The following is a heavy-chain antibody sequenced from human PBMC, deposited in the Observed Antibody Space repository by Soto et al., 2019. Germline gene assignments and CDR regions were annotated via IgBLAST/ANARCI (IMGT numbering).Heavy chain of an antibody. CDR3: CRGTTWPWEGCFFHCVDV. D-gene: IGHD2-2*01. CDR1: GCSFTNDY. CDR2: IDPSDSYT. J-gene: IGHJ6*02. Sequence: PGESLKISCKGSGCSFTNDYIIWERQMPGKGLEWMGRIDPSDSYTNYSPSFQGHVTISPDKSFNTAYLQWSSLKASLCNLASCCRGTTWPWEGCFFHCVDVWGHGPRSPSP. V-gene: IGHV5-10-1*01.